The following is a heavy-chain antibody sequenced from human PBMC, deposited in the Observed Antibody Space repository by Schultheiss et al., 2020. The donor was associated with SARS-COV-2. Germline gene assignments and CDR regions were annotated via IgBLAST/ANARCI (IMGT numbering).Heavy chain of an antibody. D-gene: IGHD6-19*01. V-gene: IGHV3-30*18. CDR2: ISYDGSNK. Sequence: GGSLRLSCAASGFTFSSYGMHWVRQAPGKGLEWVAVISYDGSNKYYADSVKGRFTISRDNSKNTLYLQMNSLRAEDTALYYCAKDKGWSDNWFDPWGQGTLVTVSS. CDR1: GFTFSSYG. J-gene: IGHJ5*02. CDR3: AKDKGWSDNWFDP.